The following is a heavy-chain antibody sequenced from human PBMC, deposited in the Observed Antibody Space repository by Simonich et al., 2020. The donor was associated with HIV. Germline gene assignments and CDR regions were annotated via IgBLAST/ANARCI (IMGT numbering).Heavy chain of an antibody. CDR3: ARIGELGIGLDY. V-gene: IGHV4-34*01. CDR2: IDHRRNN. D-gene: IGHD7-27*01. Sequence: QVKLQQWGAGLLKPSETLSLTCAGYGGSISGDYWSWIRPPPGKGMEWIGEIDHRRNNNSNPSPSSRVTILVDTSKNQFSLRLSSVTAADTAVYYCARIGELGIGLDYWGQGTLVTVSS. J-gene: IGHJ4*02. CDR1: GGSISGDY.